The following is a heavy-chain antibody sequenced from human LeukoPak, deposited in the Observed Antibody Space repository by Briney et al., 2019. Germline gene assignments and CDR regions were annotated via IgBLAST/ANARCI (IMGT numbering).Heavy chain of an antibody. Sequence: SETLSLTCAVYGGSFSGYYWSWIRQPPGKGLEWIGEINHSGSTNYNPSLKSRVTISVDTSKNQFSLKLSSVTAADTAVYYCARRIRVRGVIITPRVFDYWGQGTLVTVSS. CDR2: INHSGST. CDR3: ARRIRVRGVIITPRVFDY. V-gene: IGHV4-34*01. J-gene: IGHJ4*02. D-gene: IGHD3-10*01. CDR1: GGSFSGYY.